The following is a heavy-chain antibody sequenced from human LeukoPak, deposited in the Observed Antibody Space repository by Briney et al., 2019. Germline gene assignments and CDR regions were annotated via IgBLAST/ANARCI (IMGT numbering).Heavy chain of an antibody. CDR1: GFTVSSHY. J-gene: IGHJ4*02. Sequence: GGSVTLSCAASGFTVSSHYMSWVRQAPGKGLKWVSVIYCGGRTYYAESVKGRFTISRDNSKNTIYLQMDSLRAEDTAVYQCARGLAAAGSYCFDYWGQGTLVSVSS. CDR2: IYCGGRT. CDR3: ARGLAAAGSYCFDY. D-gene: IGHD6-25*01. V-gene: IGHV3-66*01.